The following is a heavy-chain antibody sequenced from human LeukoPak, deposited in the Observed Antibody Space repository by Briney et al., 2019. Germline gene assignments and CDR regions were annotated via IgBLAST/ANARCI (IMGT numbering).Heavy chain of an antibody. V-gene: IGHV3-7*03. CDR3: ARVNDYDFWSGYFDY. CDR2: IKQDGSEG. Sequence: PGGSLRLSCAVSGFTFSSYWMSWVRQAPGKELEWVANIKQDGSEGYYVDSVKGRFTISRDNTKNSLYLQMNSLRAEDTAIYYCARVNDYDFWSGYFDYWGQGTLVTVSS. D-gene: IGHD3-3*01. CDR1: GFTFSSYW. J-gene: IGHJ4*02.